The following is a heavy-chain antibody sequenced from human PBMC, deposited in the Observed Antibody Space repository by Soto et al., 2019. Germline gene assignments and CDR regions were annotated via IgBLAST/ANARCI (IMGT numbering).Heavy chain of an antibody. CDR3: TTERYY. CDR1: GLKFSASA. J-gene: IGHJ4*02. V-gene: IGHV3-73*02. Sequence: EVQLVESGGGRVQIGGSLKLSCATSGLKFSASAIHWPRQACGKGLEWVSRIRSRPHNYATTYAASVEGRFTISRDDSKNTVYLQMNGLRTEDTAVYYGTTERYYWGRGTLVTVYS. CDR2: IRSRPHNYAT.